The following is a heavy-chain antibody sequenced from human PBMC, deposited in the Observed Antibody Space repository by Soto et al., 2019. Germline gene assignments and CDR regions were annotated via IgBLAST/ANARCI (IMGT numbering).Heavy chain of an antibody. D-gene: IGHD3-10*01. Sequence: QVQLVQSGAEVKKPGASVKVSCKASGYTFTNYGISWVRQAPGQGLEWMGWINTYNGNTNYAQKLQGRVTVTTDTSTGTAYMEVRGLGSDDTAVYYCARDWLGVDYWGQGPLVTVSS. CDR3: ARDWLGVDY. V-gene: IGHV1-18*01. J-gene: IGHJ4*02. CDR1: GYTFTNYG. CDR2: INTYNGNT.